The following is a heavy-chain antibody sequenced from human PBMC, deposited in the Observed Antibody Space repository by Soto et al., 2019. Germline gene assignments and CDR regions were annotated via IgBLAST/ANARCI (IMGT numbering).Heavy chain of an antibody. CDR1: GFTFSSYA. D-gene: IGHD3-3*01. J-gene: IGHJ4*02. Sequence: EVQLLESGGGLVQPGGSLRLSCAASGFTFSSYAMSWVRQAPGKGLEWVSAISGSGGSTYYADSVKGRFTISRDNSKNTLYLQMNSLRAEDTAVYYCAKDKRVLRFLEWLSEDPTPLFDYWGQGTLVTVSS. V-gene: IGHV3-23*01. CDR3: AKDKRVLRFLEWLSEDPTPLFDY. CDR2: ISGSGGST.